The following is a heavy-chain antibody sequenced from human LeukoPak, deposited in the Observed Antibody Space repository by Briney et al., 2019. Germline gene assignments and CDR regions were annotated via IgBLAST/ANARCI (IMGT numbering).Heavy chain of an antibody. V-gene: IGHV4-34*01. J-gene: IGHJ5*02. CDR3: ASVRSGSYFGLEA. CDR1: GGSFSGYY. D-gene: IGHD1-26*01. Sequence: SETLSLTCAVYGGSFSGYYWSWIRQPPGKGLEWIGEINHSGSTNYNPSLKSRVTISVDTSKNQLSLKLSSVTAADTAVYYCASVRSGSYFGLEAWGQGTLVTVSS. CDR2: INHSGST.